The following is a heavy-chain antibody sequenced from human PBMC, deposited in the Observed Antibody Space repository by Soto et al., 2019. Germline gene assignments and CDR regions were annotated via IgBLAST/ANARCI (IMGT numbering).Heavy chain of an antibody. J-gene: IGHJ4*02. D-gene: IGHD2-2*01. Sequence: XEPLRHSCSPAGLYFTHWSITLLNQASLLERDWGSGMKIRSDRSKYYTDSVKGRFTISRDNAQNSLYLQMNSPSADATDTYARARTGVSRVDYWGQGTLVTGSS. CDR3: ARTGVSRVDY. CDR1: GLYFTHWS. V-gene: IGHV3-11*01. CDR2: MKIRSDRSK.